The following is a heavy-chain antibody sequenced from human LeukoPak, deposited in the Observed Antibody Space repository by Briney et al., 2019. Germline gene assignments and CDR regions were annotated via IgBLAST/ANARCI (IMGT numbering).Heavy chain of an antibody. CDR2: ISSTSSTI. Sequence: GGSLRLSCAASGFTFSSHSMNWVRQAPGKGLEGVSYISSTSSTIYYADSVKGRFTISRDNAKNSLYLQMNSLRAEDTAVYYCAREVEHIVVVIAKQAWFDPWGQGTLVTVSS. V-gene: IGHV3-48*04. J-gene: IGHJ5*02. D-gene: IGHD2-21*01. CDR1: GFTFSSHS. CDR3: AREVEHIVVVIAKQAWFDP.